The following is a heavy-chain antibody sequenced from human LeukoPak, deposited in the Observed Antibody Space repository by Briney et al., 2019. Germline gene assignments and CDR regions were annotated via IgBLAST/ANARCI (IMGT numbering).Heavy chain of an antibody. Sequence: PSETLSLTCTVSGGSISSSSYYWGWIRQPPGKGLEWIGSIYYSGSTYYNPSLKSRVTISVDTSKNQFSLKLSSVTAADTAVYYCARRDSSSWYPGFDYWGQGTLVTVSS. J-gene: IGHJ4*02. V-gene: IGHV4-39*01. CDR1: GGSISSSSYY. CDR3: ARRDSSSWYPGFDY. CDR2: IYYSGST. D-gene: IGHD6-13*01.